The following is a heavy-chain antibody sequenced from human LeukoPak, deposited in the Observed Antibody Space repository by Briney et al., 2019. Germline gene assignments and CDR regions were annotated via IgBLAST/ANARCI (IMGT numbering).Heavy chain of an antibody. J-gene: IGHJ6*03. Sequence: GGSLRLSCAASGFTFGSYGVHWVRQAPGKGLEWVAFIRSDGSYKYYADSVKGRFTISRDSSKNTLYLQMNSLRAEDTAVYYCAKDHGIAARRPPGDYYYYYMDVWGKGTTVTVSS. CDR2: IRSDGSYK. CDR1: GFTFGSYG. V-gene: IGHV3-30*02. CDR3: AKDHGIAARRPPGDYYYYYMDV. D-gene: IGHD6-6*01.